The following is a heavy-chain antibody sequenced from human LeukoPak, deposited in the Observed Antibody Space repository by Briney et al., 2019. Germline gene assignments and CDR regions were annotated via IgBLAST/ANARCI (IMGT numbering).Heavy chain of an antibody. CDR2: MNPNSGNT. CDR1: GYTFTSYD. Sequence: ASVKVSCKASGYTFTSYDINWVRQATGQGLEWMGWMNPNSGNTGYAQKFQGRVTMTRDTSISTAYMELSRLRSDDTAVYYCARLRDSGSGSFYSWGQGTLVTVSS. V-gene: IGHV1-8*01. J-gene: IGHJ4*02. D-gene: IGHD3-10*01. CDR3: ARLRDSGSGSFYS.